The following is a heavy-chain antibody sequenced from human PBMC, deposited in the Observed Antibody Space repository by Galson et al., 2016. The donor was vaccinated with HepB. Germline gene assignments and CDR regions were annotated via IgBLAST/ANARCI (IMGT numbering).Heavy chain of an antibody. CDR3: ARDPRVRKTWIQLWLWVDYFDY. D-gene: IGHD5-18*01. J-gene: IGHJ4*02. Sequence: SLRLSCAASGFTFSSYWMSWVRQAPGKGLEWVANVKQDGSEKYYVDSVKGRFTISRDNAKNSLYLQMNSLRAEDTAVYYCARDPRVRKTWIQLWLWVDYFDYWGQGTLVTVSS. CDR1: GFTFSSYW. CDR2: VKQDGSEK. V-gene: IGHV3-7*01.